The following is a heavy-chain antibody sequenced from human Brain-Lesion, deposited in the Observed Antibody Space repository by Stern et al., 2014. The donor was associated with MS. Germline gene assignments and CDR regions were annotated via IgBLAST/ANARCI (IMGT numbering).Heavy chain of an antibody. CDR2: HLPVIGLA. CDR1: GGKFSSSFA. D-gene: IGHD4-17*01. V-gene: IGHV1-69*09. J-gene: IGHJ5*02. CDR3: ARGIVTNRPASTLHNLFDP. Sequence: QVPLVQSGAEVKKPGASVKVSCKASGGKFSSSFAVSWVRQAPGQGFEWMGRHLPVIGLANSRQKFPTRLPITTDKSTSTVYMELTSLTSEDTALYYCARGIVTNRPASTLHNLFDPWGQGTLVTVSS.